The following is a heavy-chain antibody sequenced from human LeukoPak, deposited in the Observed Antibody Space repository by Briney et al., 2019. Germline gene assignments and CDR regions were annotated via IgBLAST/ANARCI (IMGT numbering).Heavy chain of an antibody. CDR3: VKRSGYPTGWFLDF. Sequence: GGSLRLSCGASGFTFCSYWMSWLPQAPGKGLEWVSYISGSGDNTYYADSVKGRLTISRDNSKNTLFLQLNRLGAEDPAVFYCVKRSGYPTGWFLDFLGQGTLLAVSS. CDR1: GFTFCSYW. V-gene: IGHV3-23*01. J-gene: IGHJ4*02. CDR2: ISGSGDNT. D-gene: IGHD6-19*01.